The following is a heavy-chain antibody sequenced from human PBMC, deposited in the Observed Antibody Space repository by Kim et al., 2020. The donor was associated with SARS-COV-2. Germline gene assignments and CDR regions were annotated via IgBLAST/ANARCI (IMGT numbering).Heavy chain of an antibody. Sequence: ASVTVSCKASGYTFTGYDINWVRQAPGHGLEWMGWINPHLGNTTYAQKLQGRVTLTSDTSISTAYMELRSLISDDTAVYYCARRASSQDCKYFALDVWGQ. D-gene: IGHD2-15*01. V-gene: IGHV1-18*01. CDR2: INPHLGNT. CDR1: GYTFTGYD. J-gene: IGHJ6*02. CDR3: ARRASSQDCKYFALDV.